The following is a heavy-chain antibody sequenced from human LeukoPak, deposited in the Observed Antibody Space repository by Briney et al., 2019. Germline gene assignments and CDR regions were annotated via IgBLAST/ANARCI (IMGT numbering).Heavy chain of an antibody. CDR1: RGTSSSYA. CDR3: ASYLGGNFPPYAFDI. Sequence: GSSVKVSCKASRGTSSSYAISRVRQAPGQGLEWMGRIIPIFGTANYAQKFQGRVTITTDESTSTAYMELSSLRSEDTAVYYCASYLGGNFPPYAFDIWGQGTMVTVSS. J-gene: IGHJ3*02. V-gene: IGHV1-69*05. CDR2: IIPIFGTA. D-gene: IGHD4-23*01.